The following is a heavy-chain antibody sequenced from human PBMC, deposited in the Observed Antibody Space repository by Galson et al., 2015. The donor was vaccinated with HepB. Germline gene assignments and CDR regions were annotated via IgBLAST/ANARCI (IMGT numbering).Heavy chain of an antibody. J-gene: IGHJ3*02. CDR2: IKSNTDGGTT. V-gene: IGHV3-15*01. Sequence: SLRLSCAASGFTFSNAWMSWVRQAPGKGLEWVGRIKSNTDGGTTDYAAPVKGRFTISRDDSKNTLYLQMNSLKTEDTAVYYCTRGGYSGYVSAFDIWGQGTMVTVSS. CDR1: GFTFSNAW. D-gene: IGHD5-12*01. CDR3: TRGGYSGYVSAFDI.